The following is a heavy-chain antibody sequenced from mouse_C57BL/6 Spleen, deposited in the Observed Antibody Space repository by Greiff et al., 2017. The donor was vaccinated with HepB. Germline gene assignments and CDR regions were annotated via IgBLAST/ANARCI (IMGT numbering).Heavy chain of an antibody. CDR2: ISDGGSYT. CDR1: GFTFSSYA. J-gene: IGHJ4*01. V-gene: IGHV5-4*01. Sequence: EVQGVESGGGLVKPGGSLKLSCAASGFTFSSYAMSWVRQTPEKRLEWVATISDGGSYTYYPDNVKGRFTISRDNAKNNLYLQMSHLKSEDTAMYYCAREGSGTDYYAMDYWGQGTSVTVSS. D-gene: IGHD3-2*02. CDR3: AREGSGTDYYAMDY.